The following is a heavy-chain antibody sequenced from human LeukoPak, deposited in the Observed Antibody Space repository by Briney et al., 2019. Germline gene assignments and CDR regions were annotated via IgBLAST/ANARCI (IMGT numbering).Heavy chain of an antibody. CDR3: ASGDHSDI. CDR1: GLMFSNYW. Sequence: PGGSLRLSCAASGLMFSNYWMTWVRQAPGKGLEWVANINQDGSVKQYLDSVKGRFTISRDNANNSMYLQMNSPRGDDTAVYYCASGDHSDIWGRGTMVTVSS. CDR2: INQDGSVK. D-gene: IGHD7-27*01. J-gene: IGHJ3*02. V-gene: IGHV3-7*01.